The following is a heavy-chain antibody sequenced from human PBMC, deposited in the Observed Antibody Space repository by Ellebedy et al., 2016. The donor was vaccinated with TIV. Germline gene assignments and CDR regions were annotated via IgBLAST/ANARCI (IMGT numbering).Heavy chain of an antibody. CDR2: IYYTGST. J-gene: IGHJ4*02. D-gene: IGHD3-10*01. V-gene: IGHV4-31*03. CDR3: ASAWFGEFPDY. CDR1: GGSISSGGSY. Sequence: SETLSLTXTVSGGSISSGGSYWSWIRQHPGKGLEWIGYIYYTGSTYYNPSLKSRVTISVDTSKNQFSLKLSSVTAADKAVYYCASAWFGEFPDYWGQGTLVTVSS.